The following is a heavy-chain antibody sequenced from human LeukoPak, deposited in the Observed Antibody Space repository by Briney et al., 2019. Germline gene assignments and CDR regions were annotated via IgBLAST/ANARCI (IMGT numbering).Heavy chain of an antibody. CDR3: ARNRGAAVSDLAH. V-gene: IGHV5-51*01. J-gene: IGHJ4*02. CDR1: GYNFPSYR. CDR2: IYPRDSDT. D-gene: IGHD2/OR15-2a*01. Sequence: GESLKISCKGSGYNFPSYRIGWVRKMPGKGLEWMGIIYPRDSDTRYSPSFQGHVTISVDKSINTAFLQWGSLKASDSAMYYCARNRGAAVSDLAHWGQGTQVTVSS.